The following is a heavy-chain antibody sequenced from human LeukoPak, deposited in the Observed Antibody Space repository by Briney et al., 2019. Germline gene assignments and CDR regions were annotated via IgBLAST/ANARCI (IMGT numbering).Heavy chain of an antibody. CDR3: AIGFEAYGGAFDI. D-gene: IGHD3-10*01. V-gene: IGHV3-21*01. CDR1: GFTFSSYS. J-gene: IGHJ3*02. CDR2: ISSSSSYI. Sequence: GGSLRLSCAASGFTFSSYSMNWVRQAPGKGLEWDSSISSSSSYIYYADSVKGRFTISRDNAKNSLYLQMNSLRAEDTAVYYCAIGFEAYGGAFDIWGPGTMVTVSS.